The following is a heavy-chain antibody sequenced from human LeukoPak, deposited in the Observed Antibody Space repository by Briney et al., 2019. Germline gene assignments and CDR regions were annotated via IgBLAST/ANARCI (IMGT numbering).Heavy chain of an antibody. CDR1: GFTFSSYS. CDR2: ISNSGNTI. CDR3: SAGEGYYDSSDYYSAWAFNV. J-gene: IGHJ3*01. V-gene: IGHV3-48*04. D-gene: IGHD3-22*01. Sequence: SGGSLRLSCAASGFTFSSYSMNWVRQAPGKGLEWVSYISNSGNTIYYADSVKGRFTISRDNAKNSLYLQMNSLRAEDTAVYYCSAGEGYYDSSDYYSAWAFNVWGQGTMVTVSS.